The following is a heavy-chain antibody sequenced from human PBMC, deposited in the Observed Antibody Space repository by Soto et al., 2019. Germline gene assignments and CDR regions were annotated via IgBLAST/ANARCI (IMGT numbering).Heavy chain of an antibody. CDR2: IYYSGST. CDR1: GGSISSYY. Sequence: SETLSLTCTVSGGSISSYYWSWIRQPPGKGLEWIGYIYYSGSTNYNPSLKSRVTISVDTSKNQFSLKLSSVTAADTAVYYCATARIVGATAHFDYWGKGTLVTVSS. D-gene: IGHD1-26*01. V-gene: IGHV4-59*01. CDR3: ATARIVGATAHFDY. J-gene: IGHJ4*02.